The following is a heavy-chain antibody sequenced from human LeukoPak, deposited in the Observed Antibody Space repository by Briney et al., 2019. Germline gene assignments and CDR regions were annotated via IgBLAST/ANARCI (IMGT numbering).Heavy chain of an antibody. CDR3: ARQGGDVDY. D-gene: IGHD1-26*01. CDR1: GGSISSHY. J-gene: IGHJ4*02. V-gene: IGHV4-59*08. Sequence: SETLSLTCTVSGGSISSHYWSWIRQPPGKGLEWIGYIYYSGSTDYNPSLKSRVTISVDTSKKQFSLKLRSVTAADTAVYYCARQGGDVDYWGQGTLVTVSS. CDR2: IYYSGST.